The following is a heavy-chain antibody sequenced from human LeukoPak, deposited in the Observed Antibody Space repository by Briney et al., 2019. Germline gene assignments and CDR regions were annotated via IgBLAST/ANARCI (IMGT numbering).Heavy chain of an antibody. V-gene: IGHV4-59*01. J-gene: IGHJ4*02. CDR2: IYYSGST. Sequence: TLSLTCTVSGGSISSYYWSWIRQPPGKGLEWIGYIYYSGSTNYNPSLKSRVTISVDTSKNQSSLKLSSVIAADTAVYYCARGKLSYFDYWGQGTLVTVSS. D-gene: IGHD5-18*01. CDR1: GGSISSYY. CDR3: ARGKLSYFDY.